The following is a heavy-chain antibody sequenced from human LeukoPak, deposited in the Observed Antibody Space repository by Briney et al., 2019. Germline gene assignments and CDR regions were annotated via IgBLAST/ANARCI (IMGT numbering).Heavy chain of an antibody. V-gene: IGHV4-34*01. CDR3: ARGAIVVVPAAIWGFDY. Sequence: PSETLSLTCAVYGGSFSGYDWSWIRQPPGKGLEWIWEINHSGSTNYNPSVKSRVTISVDTSKNQFSLKLSSVTAADTAVYYCARGAIVVVPAAIWGFDYWGQGTLVTVSS. D-gene: IGHD2-2*02. CDR2: INHSGST. J-gene: IGHJ4*02. CDR1: GGSFSGYD.